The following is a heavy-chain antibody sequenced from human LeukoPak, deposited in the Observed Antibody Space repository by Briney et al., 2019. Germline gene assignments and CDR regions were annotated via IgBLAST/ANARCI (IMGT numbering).Heavy chain of an antibody. J-gene: IGHJ3*02. Sequence: GGSLRLSCAASGFTFSSYGMHWVRHAPGKGLEWVAVISYDGSNKYYAHSVKGRFTISRDNSKNTLYLQMNSLRAEDTAVYYCAKEGYADAFDIWGQGTMVTVSS. V-gene: IGHV3-30*18. D-gene: IGHD1-1*01. CDR3: AKEGYADAFDI. CDR1: GFTFSSYG. CDR2: ISYDGSNK.